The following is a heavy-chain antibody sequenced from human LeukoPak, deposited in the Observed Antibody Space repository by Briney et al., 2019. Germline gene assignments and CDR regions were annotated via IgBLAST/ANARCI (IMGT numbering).Heavy chain of an antibody. CDR2: IKGDGSET. CDR3: VGGSGWLPDF. D-gene: IGHD6-19*01. Sequence: PGGSLRLSCAASGFIFSTHWMNWVRQAPGKGLEWVAIIKGDGSETLYVDSVKGRFTISRDNTKNSLYLQMNSLIAEDTAVYYCVGGSGWLPDFWGQGVLVTVSS. CDR1: GFIFSTHW. V-gene: IGHV3-7*01. J-gene: IGHJ4*02.